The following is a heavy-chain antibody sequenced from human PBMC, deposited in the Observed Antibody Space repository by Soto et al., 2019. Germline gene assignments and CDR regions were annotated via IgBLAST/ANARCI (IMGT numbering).Heavy chain of an antibody. J-gene: IGHJ4*02. V-gene: IGHV4-4*02. CDR2: IYHSGST. CDR1: SGSISSSNW. CDR3: ARSVLCSSTSCYGYYFDY. D-gene: IGHD2-2*01. Sequence: SETLSLTCAVSSGSISSSNWWSWVRQPPGKGLEWIGEIYHSGSTNYNPSLKSRVTISVDKSKNQFSLKLSSVTAADTAVYYCARSVLCSSTSCYGYYFDYWGQGTLVTVSS.